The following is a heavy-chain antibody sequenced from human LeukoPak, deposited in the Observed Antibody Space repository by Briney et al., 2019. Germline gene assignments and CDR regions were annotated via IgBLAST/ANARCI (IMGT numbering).Heavy chain of an antibody. Sequence: ASVKVSCKASGYTFTSYYIHWVRQAPGQGLEWMGIINPIGGTTDYAQKFQGRVTMTRDTSTSTVYKELSSLRSEDTAVYYCAREFSHHQGINWFDPWGQGTLVTVSS. D-gene: IGHD1-14*01. CDR2: INPIGGTT. V-gene: IGHV1-46*01. J-gene: IGHJ5*02. CDR3: AREFSHHQGINWFDP. CDR1: GYTFTSYY.